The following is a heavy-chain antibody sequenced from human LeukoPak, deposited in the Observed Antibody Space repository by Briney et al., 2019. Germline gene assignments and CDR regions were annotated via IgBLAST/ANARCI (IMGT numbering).Heavy chain of an antibody. CDR3: ASTIMVRGVTPDFDY. CDR2: VYYSGST. D-gene: IGHD3-10*01. Sequence: SETLSLTCTVSGGSISSSNYYWGWIRQPPGKGLEWIGSVYYSGSTYYNPSLTSRVTISVDTSKNQFSLKLSSVTAADAAVYYCASTIMVRGVTPDFDYWGQGTLVTVSS. CDR1: GGSISSSNYY. V-gene: IGHV4-39*01. J-gene: IGHJ4*02.